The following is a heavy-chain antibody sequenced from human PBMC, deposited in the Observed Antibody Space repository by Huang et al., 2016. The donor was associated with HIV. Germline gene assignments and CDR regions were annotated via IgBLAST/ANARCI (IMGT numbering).Heavy chain of an antibody. V-gene: IGHV3-30*18. Sequence: QVQLVESGGGVVQPGRSLRISCAASGFTFSSYGMHWVRQAPGKGLEWVAVISYDAKTKYYADSVKGRFSISRDNSKTTVYLQLNSQRVEDTAVYYCAKGGSAAAVLDFWGQGTLVTVSS. CDR1: GFTFSSYG. D-gene: IGHD6-13*01. CDR3: AKGGSAAAVLDF. CDR2: ISYDAKTK. J-gene: IGHJ4*02.